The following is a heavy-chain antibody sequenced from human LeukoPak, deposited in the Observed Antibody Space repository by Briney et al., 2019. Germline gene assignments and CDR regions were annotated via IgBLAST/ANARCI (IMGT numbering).Heavy chain of an antibody. CDR1: GGSISSGSYY. Sequence: SQTLSLTCTVSGGSISSGSYYWSWIRQPAGKGLEWIGSIYYSGNTYCNPSLKSRVIISIDTFKNQFSLKMSSVTAADTAVYYCAREGSYFDSSGFYYRGFFDSWGQGTLVTVSS. CDR2: IYYSGNT. J-gene: IGHJ4*02. D-gene: IGHD3-22*01. CDR3: AREGSYFDSSGFYYRGFFDS. V-gene: IGHV4-39*07.